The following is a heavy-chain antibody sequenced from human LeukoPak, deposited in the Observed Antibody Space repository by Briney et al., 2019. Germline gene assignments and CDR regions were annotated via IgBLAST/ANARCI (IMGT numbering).Heavy chain of an antibody. J-gene: IGHJ6*04. Sequence: ASVKVSCKASGYTFTSYGISWVRQAPGQGLEWMGWISAYNGNTNYAQKLQGRVTMTTDTSTSTAYMELRSLRSDDTAVYYCARDTGVLRYVDWLLHNYYYYGMDVWGKGTTVTVSS. CDR3: ARDTGVLRYVDWLLHNYYYYGMDV. CDR1: GYTFTSYG. V-gene: IGHV1-18*04. CDR2: ISAYNGNT. D-gene: IGHD3-9*01.